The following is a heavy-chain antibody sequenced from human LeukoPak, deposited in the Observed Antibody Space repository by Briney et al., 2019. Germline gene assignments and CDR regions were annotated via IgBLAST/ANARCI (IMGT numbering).Heavy chain of an antibody. J-gene: IGHJ4*02. Sequence: GGSLRLSCAASGFTFSSYGMHWVRQAPGKGLEWVAVIWYDGSNKYYADSVKGRFTISRDNSKNTLYLQMNSLRAEDTAVYYCARTSGYYYAWDYWGQGTLVTVSS. CDR3: ARTSGYYYAWDY. CDR1: GFTFSSYG. V-gene: IGHV3-33*01. D-gene: IGHD3-22*01. CDR2: IWYDGSNK.